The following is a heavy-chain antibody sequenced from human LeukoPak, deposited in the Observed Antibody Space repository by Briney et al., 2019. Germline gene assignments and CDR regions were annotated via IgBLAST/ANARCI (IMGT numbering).Heavy chain of an antibody. D-gene: IGHD6-6*01. J-gene: IGHJ4*02. Sequence: GGSLRLSCAASGFTFSSYAMSWVRQAPGKGLEWVSAISGSGGSTYYADSVKGRFTTSRGNSKNTLYLQMNSLRAEDTAVYYCAKDKAYSSSSTFDYWGQGTLSPSPQ. CDR2: ISGSGGST. CDR3: AKDKAYSSSSTFDY. CDR1: GFTFSSYA. V-gene: IGHV3-23*01.